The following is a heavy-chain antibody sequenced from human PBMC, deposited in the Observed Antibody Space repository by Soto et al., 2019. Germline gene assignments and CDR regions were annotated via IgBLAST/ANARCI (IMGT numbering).Heavy chain of an antibody. CDR3: ARVAAAANYFDY. J-gene: IGHJ4*02. D-gene: IGHD6-13*01. CDR1: GGSISSGGYS. Sequence: PSETLSLTCAVSGGSISSGGYSWSWIRQPPGKGLEWIGYIYHSGSTYYNPSLKSRVTISVDRSKNQFSLKLSSVTAADTAVYYCARVAAAANYFDYWGQGTLVTVSS. V-gene: IGHV4-30-2*01. CDR2: IYHSGST.